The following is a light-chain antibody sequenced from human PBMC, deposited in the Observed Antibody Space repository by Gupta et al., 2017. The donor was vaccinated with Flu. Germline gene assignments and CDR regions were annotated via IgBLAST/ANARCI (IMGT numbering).Light chain of an antibody. V-gene: IGLV3-19*01. CDR1: SLRNYY. CDR2: RKI. J-gene: IGLJ1*01. CDR3: NSRDSSGQHYL. Sequence: SSALTQEPAVSVALGQTVRITCQGDSLRNYYVNWYQQKPGQAPVVVIFRKINRPSGIPDRFSGSGSGNTASLTITGAQAEDDADYYCNSRDSSGQHYLFGAGTKVTVL.